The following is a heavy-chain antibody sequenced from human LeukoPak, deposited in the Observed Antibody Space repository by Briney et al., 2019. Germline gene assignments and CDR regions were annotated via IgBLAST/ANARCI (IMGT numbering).Heavy chain of an antibody. Sequence: GGSLRLSCAASGFTFSSYWMSWVRQAPGKGLEWVAYIKQDGSEKYYVDSVKGRFTISRDNAKNSLYLQMNSLRAEDTAVYYCARAPPDYGDSAWVDYWGQGTLVTVSS. CDR3: ARAPPDYGDSAWVDY. CDR1: GFTFSSYW. D-gene: IGHD4-17*01. J-gene: IGHJ4*02. CDR2: IKQDGSEK. V-gene: IGHV3-7*05.